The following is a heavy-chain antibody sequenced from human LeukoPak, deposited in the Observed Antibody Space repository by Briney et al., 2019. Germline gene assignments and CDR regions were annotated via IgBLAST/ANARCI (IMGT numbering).Heavy chain of an antibody. CDR3: ARGPSVKKFDFLNY. D-gene: IGHD3/OR15-3a*01. J-gene: IGHJ4*02. CDR1: GFTFSSYA. Sequence: GGSLRLSCAASGFTFSSYAMHWVRQAPGKGLEWVAVISYDGSNKYYADSVKGRFTISRDNSKNTLYLQMNSLRAEDTAVYYCARGPSVKKFDFLNYWGQGTLVTVSS. V-gene: IGHV3-30-3*01. CDR2: ISYDGSNK.